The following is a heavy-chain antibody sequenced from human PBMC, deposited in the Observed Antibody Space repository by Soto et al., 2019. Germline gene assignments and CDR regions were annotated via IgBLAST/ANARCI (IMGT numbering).Heavy chain of an antibody. CDR3: AREDGVGAPALTPDY. D-gene: IGHD1-26*01. V-gene: IGHV3-33*01. CDR1: GFTFSSYG. J-gene: IGHJ4*02. CDR2: IWYDGSNK. Sequence: GGSLRLSCAASGFTFSSYGMHWVRQAPGKGLEWVAVIWYDGSNKYYADSVKGRFTISRDNSKNTLYLQMNSLRAEDTAVYYCAREDGVGAPALTPDYWGQGTLVTVSS.